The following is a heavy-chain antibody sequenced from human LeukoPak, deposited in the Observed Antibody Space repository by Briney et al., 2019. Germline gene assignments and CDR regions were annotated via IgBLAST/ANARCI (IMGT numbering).Heavy chain of an antibody. V-gene: IGHV3-48*01. CDR3: ARAYSSSWFFDY. Sequence: GGSLRLSCAASGFTFSSYSMNWVRQAPGKGLEWVSYISSSGSPIYYADSVKGRFTISRDNAKNSLYLQMNSLRAEDTAVYYCARAYSSSWFFDYWGQGTMVTVSS. D-gene: IGHD6-13*01. CDR1: GFTFSSYS. J-gene: IGHJ4*03. CDR2: ISSSGSPI.